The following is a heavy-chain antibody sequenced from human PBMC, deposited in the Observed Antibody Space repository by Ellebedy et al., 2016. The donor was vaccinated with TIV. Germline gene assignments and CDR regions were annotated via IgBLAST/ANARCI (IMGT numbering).Heavy chain of an antibody. CDR2: VSSSSSAI. CDR3: AREVWYPAS. D-gene: IGHD6-13*01. CDR1: GFTFGGHS. V-gene: IGHV3-48*01. Sequence: GESLKISCAASGFTFGGHSMTWVRQAPGKGLEWISAVSSSSSAIFYADSVKGRFSISRDNARNSLYLQMNGLRAEDTAVYYCAREVWYPASWGQGTLVTASS. J-gene: IGHJ4*02.